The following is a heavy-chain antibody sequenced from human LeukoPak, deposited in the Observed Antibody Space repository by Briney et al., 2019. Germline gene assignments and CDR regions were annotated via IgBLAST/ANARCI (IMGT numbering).Heavy chain of an antibody. Sequence: ASVKVSCKASGYTFTSYDINWVRQATGQGLECMGWMNPNSGNTGYAQKFQGRVTMTRNTSISTAYMELSSLRSEDTAVYYCARWTWFGELLDYWGQGTLVTVSS. V-gene: IGHV1-8*01. D-gene: IGHD3-10*01. CDR1: GYTFTSYD. J-gene: IGHJ4*02. CDR3: ARWTWFGELLDY. CDR2: MNPNSGNT.